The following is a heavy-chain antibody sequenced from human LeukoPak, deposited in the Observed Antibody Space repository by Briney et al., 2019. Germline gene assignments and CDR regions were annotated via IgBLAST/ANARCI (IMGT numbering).Heavy chain of an antibody. CDR2: SGST. Sequence: PSETLSLTCTVSGYSISSGYYWGWIRQPPGKGLEWIGSGSTYYNPSLKSRVTISVDTSKNQFSLKLSSLTAADTAVYYCARNLYYYDSSYFHYWGQGTLVTVSS. V-gene: IGHV4-38-2*02. CDR1: GYSISSGYY. D-gene: IGHD3-22*01. CDR3: ARNLYYYDSSYFHY. J-gene: IGHJ4*02.